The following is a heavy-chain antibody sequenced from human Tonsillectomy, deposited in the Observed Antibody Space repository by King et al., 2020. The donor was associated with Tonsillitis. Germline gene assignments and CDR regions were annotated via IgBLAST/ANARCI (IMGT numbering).Heavy chain of an antibody. Sequence: VQLVESGGGVVQPGGSLRLSCAASGFTFLIFGMHWVRPAPGQGLVGVAFIFFCGSKKYYANAVKGRFTISRDNSKNTLYLQINSLRPEDTAVYYCAKNDLWSNYALDYRGQGTLVTVSS. CDR2: IFFCGSKK. CDR3: AKNDLWSNYALDY. V-gene: IGHV3-30*02. J-gene: IGHJ4*02. D-gene: IGHD3-3*01. CDR1: GFTFLIFG.